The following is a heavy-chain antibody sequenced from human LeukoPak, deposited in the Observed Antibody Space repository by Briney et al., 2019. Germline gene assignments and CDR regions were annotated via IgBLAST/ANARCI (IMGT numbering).Heavy chain of an antibody. Sequence: GGSLRLSCAASGFTVSSNYMSWVRQAPGKGLEWVSVIYSGGSTYYADSVKGRFTISRDNSKNTLYLQMNSLRAEDTAVYYCARDDGDYDTRSGMDVWGQGTTVTVSS. CDR3: ARDDGDYDTRSGMDV. J-gene: IGHJ6*02. CDR1: GFTVSSNY. D-gene: IGHD3-22*01. CDR2: IYSGGST. V-gene: IGHV3-53*01.